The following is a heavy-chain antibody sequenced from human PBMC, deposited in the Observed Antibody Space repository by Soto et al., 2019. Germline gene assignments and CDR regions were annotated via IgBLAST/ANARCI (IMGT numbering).Heavy chain of an antibody. D-gene: IGHD3-10*01. CDR1: GYTFTSYG. CDR2: ISAYNGNT. J-gene: IGHJ3*02. CDR3: ARTFYGSGSYYRSHDAFDI. Sequence: GASVKVSCKASGYTFTSYGISWVRQAPGQGLEWMGWISAYNGNTNYAQELQGRVTMTTDTSTSTAYMELRSLRSDDTAVYYCARTFYGSGSYYRSHDAFDIWGQGTMVTVSS. V-gene: IGHV1-18*01.